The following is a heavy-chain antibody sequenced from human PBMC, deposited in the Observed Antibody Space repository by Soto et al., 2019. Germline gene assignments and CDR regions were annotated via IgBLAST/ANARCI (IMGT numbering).Heavy chain of an antibody. V-gene: IGHV4-59*08. CDR1: GDSISSYF. Sequence: SETLSLTCTVSGDSISSYFWSWFRQPPGKGLEWIAYIYYSGNTKYNPSLKSRVTMSIDTATNMLSLTLSSVTAADTAVYYCARATYSSGWYDYFDYWGQGTLVTVSS. D-gene: IGHD6-19*01. J-gene: IGHJ4*02. CDR2: IYYSGNT. CDR3: ARATYSSGWYDYFDY.